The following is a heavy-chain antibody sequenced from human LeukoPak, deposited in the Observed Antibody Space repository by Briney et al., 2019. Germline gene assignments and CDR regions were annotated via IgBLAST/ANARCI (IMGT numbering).Heavy chain of an antibody. Sequence: LSLTCTVSGGSISSSSYYWGWIRQPPGKGLEWVSYISSSGSTIYYADSVKGRFTISRDNAKNSLYLQMNSLRAEDTAVYYCARDLFSSGYYIGFDYWGQGTLVTVSS. CDR1: GGSISSSSYY. D-gene: IGHD3-22*01. V-gene: IGHV3-11*04. CDR2: ISSSGSTI. J-gene: IGHJ4*02. CDR3: ARDLFSSGYYIGFDY.